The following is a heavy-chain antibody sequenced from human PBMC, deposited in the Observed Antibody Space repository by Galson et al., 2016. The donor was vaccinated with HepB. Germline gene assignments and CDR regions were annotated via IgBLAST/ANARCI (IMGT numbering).Heavy chain of an antibody. CDR2: ISASGGRR. Sequence: SLRLSCAASGFTCNKYAMTWVRQAPGKGLQWVSSISASGGRRYYADSVKGRFIISRDNSEKTVYLQMNSQRGEDTAAYYCAKALAEQVDYDLDYWGQGTLVTISA. D-gene: IGHD3-16*01. CDR3: AKALAEQVDYDLDY. J-gene: IGHJ4*02. CDR1: GFTCNKYA. V-gene: IGHV3-23*01.